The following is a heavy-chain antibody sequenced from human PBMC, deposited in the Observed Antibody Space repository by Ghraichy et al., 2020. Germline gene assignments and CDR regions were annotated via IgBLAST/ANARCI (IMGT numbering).Heavy chain of an antibody. J-gene: IGHJ6*02. CDR2: IYYSGST. D-gene: IGHD1-14*01. CDR3: ARFSRTTEDLDV. CDR1: GGSISSSRYY. V-gene: IGHV4-39*01. Sequence: TLSLTCSVSGGSISSSRYYWGWIRQPPGKGLEWIGSIYYSGSTYYNPSLKSRVTISVDTSKNQFSLKMRSVTAADTAVYYCARFSRTTEDLDVWGQGTTVIVS.